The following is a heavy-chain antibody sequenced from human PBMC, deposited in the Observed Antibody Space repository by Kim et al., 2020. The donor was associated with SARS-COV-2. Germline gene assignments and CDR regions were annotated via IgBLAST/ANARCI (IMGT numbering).Heavy chain of an antibody. D-gene: IGHD6-13*01. CDR3: VGWISSSWYYNWFDP. Sequence: GGSLRLSCAASGFTFSSYGMHWVRQAPGKGLEWVAVISYDGSNKYYADSVKGRFTISRDNSKNTLYLQMNSLRAEDTAVYYCVGWISSSWYYNWFDPWGQGTLVTVSS. CDR2: ISYDGSNK. V-gene: IGHV3-30*03. J-gene: IGHJ5*02. CDR1: GFTFSSYG.